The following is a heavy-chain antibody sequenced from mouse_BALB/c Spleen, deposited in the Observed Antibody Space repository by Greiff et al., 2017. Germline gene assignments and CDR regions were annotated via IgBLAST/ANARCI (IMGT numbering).Heavy chain of an antibody. Sequence: EVKLQESGGDLVKPGGSLKLSCAASGFTFSSYGMSWVRQTPDKRLEWVATISSGGSYTYYPDSVKGRFTISRDNAKNTLYLQMSSLKSEDTAMYYCARQMGGYDGGNYAMDYWGQGTSVTVSS. D-gene: IGHD2-2*01. CDR1: GFTFSSYG. CDR3: ARQMGGYDGGNYAMDY. V-gene: IGHV5-6*01. CDR2: ISSGGSYT. J-gene: IGHJ4*01.